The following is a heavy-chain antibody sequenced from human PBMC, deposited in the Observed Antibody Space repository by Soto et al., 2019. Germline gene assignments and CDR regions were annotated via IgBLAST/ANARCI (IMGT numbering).Heavy chain of an antibody. Sequence: GGSLRLSCAASGFTFSSYAVSWVRQAPGKGLEWVSGITGSGGSTYYADSVKGRFTISRDNSKNTLYLQMNSLRADDTAVYYCYTYYYGSGTPDHWGQGTLVTVSS. CDR3: YTYYYGSGTPDH. CDR1: GFTFSSYA. D-gene: IGHD3-10*01. V-gene: IGHV3-23*01. CDR2: ITGSGGST. J-gene: IGHJ4*02.